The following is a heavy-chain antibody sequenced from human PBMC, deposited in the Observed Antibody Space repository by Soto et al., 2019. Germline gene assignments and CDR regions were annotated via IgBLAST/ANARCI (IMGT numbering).Heavy chain of an antibody. D-gene: IGHD1-26*01. Sequence: QEQLVQSGGEVKKPGSSVRVSCKASGGTFGSYAISWVRQAPGQGLEWMGGIVPMFTTPKYAQSFQGRVTITADASTGYMDLRSLTSEDTAVYFCARDGFSGRYYPYWGQGTLVTVSS. CDR2: IVPMFTTP. V-gene: IGHV1-69*01. J-gene: IGHJ4*02. CDR1: GGTFGSYA. CDR3: ARDGFSGRYYPY.